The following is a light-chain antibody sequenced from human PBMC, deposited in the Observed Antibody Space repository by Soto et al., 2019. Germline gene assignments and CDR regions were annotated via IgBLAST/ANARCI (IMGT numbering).Light chain of an antibody. CDR1: SSDVGGYNY. Sequence: QSALTQPASVSGSPGQSITISCTGTSSDVGGYNYVSWYQQHPGKAPKLMIYEVSNRPSGVSNRFSGSKSGNTASLTISGLQAEDEADYDCSSYTSSSPVVFGGGTKVTV. V-gene: IGLV2-14*01. CDR2: EVS. J-gene: IGLJ2*01. CDR3: SSYTSSSPVV.